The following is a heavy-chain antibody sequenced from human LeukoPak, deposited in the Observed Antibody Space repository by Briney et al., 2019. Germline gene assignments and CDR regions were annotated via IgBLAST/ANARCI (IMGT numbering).Heavy chain of an antibody. V-gene: IGHV4-38-2*02. CDR1: DYSISSGYY. CDR2: IYHSGST. D-gene: IGHD3-9*01. Sequence: PSETLSLTCTVSDYSISSGYYWGWVRPPPGKGLGGVGSIYHSGSTYYNPSPGPKSRVTTSVDTSKNPFSLKLSSVTAAETAVYYCARQGAISRNFDWVPISGDFDYWGQGTLVTVSS. CDR3: ARQGAISRNFDWVPISGDFDY. J-gene: IGHJ4*02.